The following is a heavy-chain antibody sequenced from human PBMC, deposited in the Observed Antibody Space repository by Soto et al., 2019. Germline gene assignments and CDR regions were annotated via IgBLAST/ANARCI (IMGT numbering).Heavy chain of an antibody. D-gene: IGHD3-10*01. CDR2: IYWDDDE. Sequence: ITLKESGPTLVKPTQTLTLTCTFSGFSLNTGGVGVGWVRQPRGKAMEWLALIYWDDDERYRPSLRSRLNITKDTINNQVVVTMTSMDPEDTATYYCVRNWRYYGGDYYYGMDAWGPGTTVTVSS. J-gene: IGHJ6*02. CDR1: GFSLNTGGVG. CDR3: VRNWRYYGGDYYYGMDA. V-gene: IGHV2-5*02.